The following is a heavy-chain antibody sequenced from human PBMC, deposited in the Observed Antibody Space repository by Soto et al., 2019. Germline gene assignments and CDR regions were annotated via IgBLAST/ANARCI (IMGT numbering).Heavy chain of an antibody. CDR1: GFSLITSGVG. CDR3: AYFLGGCSSLGSSPLRFHH. J-gene: IGHJ4*02. D-gene: IGHD2-2*01. CDR2: IYWDDDK. Sequence: SGPTLVKPTQTLTLTCTFSGFSLITSGVGVGWIRQPPGKALEWLTLIYWDDDKRYSPSLKGRVTITKDTSKNQVVLTMTDMDPADTGIYYCAYFLGGCSSLGSSPLRFHHWGQGILVTSPQ. V-gene: IGHV2-5*02.